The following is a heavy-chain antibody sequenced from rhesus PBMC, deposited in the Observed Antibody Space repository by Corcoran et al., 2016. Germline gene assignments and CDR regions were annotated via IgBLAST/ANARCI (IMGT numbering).Heavy chain of an antibody. V-gene: IGHV4-93*01. CDR3: ARAGGFWTGFYGLDS. CDR1: GGSISSSNW. D-gene: IGHD3-3*01. CDR2: IYGSGWST. Sequence: QVQLQESGPAVVKPSETLSLTCAVSGGSISSSNWWSWICQSPGKGLEWIRGIYGSGWSTEYHPSPKSRVTSSKDTSKNQFSLKLSSVTAADTAVYYCARAGGFWTGFYGLDSWGQGVVVTVSS. J-gene: IGHJ6*01.